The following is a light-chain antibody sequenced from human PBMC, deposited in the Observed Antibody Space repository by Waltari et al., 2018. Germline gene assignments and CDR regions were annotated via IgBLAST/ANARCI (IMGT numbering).Light chain of an antibody. CDR3: QQYNSYSPLT. V-gene: IGKV1-5*03. CDR2: KAS. CDR1: QSISSW. J-gene: IGKJ3*01. Sequence: DIQMTQSPSTLPASVGDRVTITCRASQSISSWLAWYQQKPGKAPKLLIYKASYLESGVPSRFSGSGSGTEFTLTISSLQSDDFASYYCQQYNSYSPLTFGPGTKVDIK.